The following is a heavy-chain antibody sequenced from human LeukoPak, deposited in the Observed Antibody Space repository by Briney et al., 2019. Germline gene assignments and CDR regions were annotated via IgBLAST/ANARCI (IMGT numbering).Heavy chain of an antibody. J-gene: IGHJ4*02. V-gene: IGHV3-33*01. CDR2: IWYDGSNK. Sequence: GGSLRLSCVASGFTFSSYGMHWVRQAPGKGLEWVALIWYDGSNKYYADSVKGRFTISRDNSNNTLYQQMNSLRAEDTAVYYCAIAVRYYDSSGYHDFWGQGTLVTVSS. CDR3: AIAVRYYDSSGYHDF. D-gene: IGHD3-22*01. CDR1: GFTFSSYG.